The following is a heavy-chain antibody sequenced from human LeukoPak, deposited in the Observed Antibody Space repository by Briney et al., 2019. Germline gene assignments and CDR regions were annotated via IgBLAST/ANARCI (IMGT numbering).Heavy chain of an antibody. CDR3: AKVADSSGWYLYYFDY. Sequence: GSLRLSCAASGLTFSSYGMSWVRQAPGKGLEWVSAISGSGGSTYYADSVKGRFTISRDNSKNTLYLQMNSLRAEDTAVYYCAKVADSSGWYLYYFDYWGQGTLVTVSS. V-gene: IGHV3-23*01. CDR1: GLTFSSYG. D-gene: IGHD6-19*01. CDR2: ISGSGGST. J-gene: IGHJ4*02.